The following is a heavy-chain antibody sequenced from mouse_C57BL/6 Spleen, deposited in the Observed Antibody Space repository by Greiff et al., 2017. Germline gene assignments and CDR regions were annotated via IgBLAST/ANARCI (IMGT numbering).Heavy chain of an antibody. CDR1: GYTFTSYW. J-gene: IGHJ4*01. D-gene: IGHD3-1*01. CDR2: IYPGSGST. V-gene: IGHV1-55*01. Sequence: QVQLQQPGAELVKPGASVKMSCKASGYTFTSYWITWVKQRPGQGLEWIGDIYPGSGSTNYNEKFKSKATLTVDTSSSTAYMQLSSLPSEDSAVYSCASRSGYYYEYAMGYWGQGASVTVA. CDR3: ASRSGYYYEYAMGY.